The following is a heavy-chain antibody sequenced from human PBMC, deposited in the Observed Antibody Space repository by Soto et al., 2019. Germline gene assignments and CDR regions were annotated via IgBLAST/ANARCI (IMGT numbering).Heavy chain of an antibody. J-gene: IGHJ5*02. D-gene: IGHD3-22*01. V-gene: IGHV1-69*08. Sequence: QVQLVQSGAEVKKPGSSVKVSCKASVGTFSSYTISWVRQAPGQGLEWMGRIIPILGIANYAQKFQGRVTITADKSTSTDYMELSSLRSEDTAVYYGARDQEEGGYYKRGNWFDPWGQGTLVTVSS. CDR2: IIPILGIA. CDR3: ARDQEEGGYYKRGNWFDP. CDR1: VGTFSSYT.